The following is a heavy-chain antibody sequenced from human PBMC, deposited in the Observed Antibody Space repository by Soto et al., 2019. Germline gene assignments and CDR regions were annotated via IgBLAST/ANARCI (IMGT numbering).Heavy chain of an antibody. D-gene: IGHD3-22*01. CDR2: IYYSGST. CDR3: ARGGGYYYDSSGYRPHY. Sequence: PSETLSLTCTVSGGSISSGGYYWSWIRQHPGKGLEWIGYIYYSGSTYYNPSLKSRVTISVDTSKNQFSLKLSSVTAADTAVYYCARGGGYYYDSSGYRPHYWGQGTLVTVSS. CDR1: GGSISSGGYY. V-gene: IGHV4-31*03. J-gene: IGHJ4*02.